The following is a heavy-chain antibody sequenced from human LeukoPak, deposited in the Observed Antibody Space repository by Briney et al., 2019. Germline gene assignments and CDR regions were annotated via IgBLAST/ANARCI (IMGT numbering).Heavy chain of an antibody. CDR3: ARVASSGYYDY. D-gene: IGHD3-22*01. CDR2: IIPIFGTA. Sequence: KISCKGSGYSFTSYWISWVRQAPGQGLEWMGGIIPIFGTANYAQKFQGRVTITADESTSTAYMDLSSLRSEDTAVYYCARVASSGYYDYWGQGTLVTVSS. J-gene: IGHJ4*02. V-gene: IGHV1-69*01. CDR1: GYSFTSYW.